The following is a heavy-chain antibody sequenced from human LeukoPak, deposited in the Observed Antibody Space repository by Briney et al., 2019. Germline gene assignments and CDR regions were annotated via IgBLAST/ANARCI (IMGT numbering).Heavy chain of an antibody. Sequence: GRSLRLSCAASGFTFSSYAMHWVRQAPGKGLEWVAVISYDGSNKYYADSVEGRFTISRDNSKNTLYLQMNSLRAEDTAVYYCARADSSGYGYFDYWGQGTLVTVSS. D-gene: IGHD3-22*01. V-gene: IGHV3-30-3*01. CDR3: ARADSSGYGYFDY. CDR2: ISYDGSNK. CDR1: GFTFSSYA. J-gene: IGHJ4*02.